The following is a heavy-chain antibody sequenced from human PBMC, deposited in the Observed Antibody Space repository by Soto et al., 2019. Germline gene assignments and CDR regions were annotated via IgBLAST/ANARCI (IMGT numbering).Heavy chain of an antibody. CDR3: ARDPFGELSHVDY. Sequence: SETLSLTCTVSGGSISSYYWSWIRQPPGKGLEWIGYIYYSGSTNYNPSLKSRVTISVDTFKNQFSLKLSSVTAADTAVYYCARDPFGELSHVDYWGQGTLVTVSS. V-gene: IGHV4-59*01. D-gene: IGHD3-10*01. J-gene: IGHJ4*02. CDR2: IYYSGST. CDR1: GGSISSYY.